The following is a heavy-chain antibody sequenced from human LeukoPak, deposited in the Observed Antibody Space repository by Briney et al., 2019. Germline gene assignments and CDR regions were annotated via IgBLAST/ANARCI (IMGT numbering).Heavy chain of an antibody. CDR1: GYSISSSNY. V-gene: IGHV4-28*05. CDR3: ARAAAAAKDHFDY. J-gene: IGHJ4*02. D-gene: IGHD6-13*01. Sequence: SDTLSLTCAVSGYSISSSNYWAWIRQPPGKGLEWIGHIYYSGSIYYNPSLKSRVTISVDKSKNQFSLKLSSVTAADTAVYYCARAAAAAKDHFDYWGQGTLVTVSS. CDR2: IYYSGSI.